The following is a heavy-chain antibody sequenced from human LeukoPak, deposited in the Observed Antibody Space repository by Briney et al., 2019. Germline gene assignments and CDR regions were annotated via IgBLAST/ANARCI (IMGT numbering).Heavy chain of an antibody. Sequence: SETLSLTCAVYGGSFSGYYWSWIRQPPGKGLEWIGEINHSGSTNYNPSLKSRVTISVDTSKNQFSLKLSSVTAADTAVYYCASSKWELTDYWGQGTLVTVSS. CDR2: INHSGST. J-gene: IGHJ4*02. D-gene: IGHD1-26*01. CDR1: GGSFSGYY. CDR3: ASSKWELTDY. V-gene: IGHV4-34*01.